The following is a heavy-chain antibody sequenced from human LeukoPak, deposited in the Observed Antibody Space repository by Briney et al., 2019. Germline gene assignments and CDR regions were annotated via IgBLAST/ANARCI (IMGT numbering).Heavy chain of an antibody. J-gene: IGHJ6*03. CDR1: GFTFSSYA. CDR2: ISYDGSNK. CDR3: ARDHYGSGSYYSRPAYYYYYYMDV. V-gene: IGHV3-30*04. D-gene: IGHD3-10*01. Sequence: GGSLRLSCAASGFTFSSYAMHWVRQAPGKGLEWVAVISYDGSNKYYADSVKGRFTISRDNSKNTLYLQMNSLRAEDTAVYYCARDHYGSGSYYSRPAYYYYYYMDVWGKGTTVTVSS.